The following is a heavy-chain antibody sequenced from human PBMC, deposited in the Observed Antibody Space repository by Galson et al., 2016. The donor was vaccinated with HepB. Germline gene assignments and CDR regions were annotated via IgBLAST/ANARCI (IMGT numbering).Heavy chain of an antibody. V-gene: IGHV3-15*01. D-gene: IGHD3-10*01. CDR3: TTGLLLWFRELSDC. CDR2: IKSKTDGGTT. Sequence: SLRLSCAASGFTFSNAWMSWVRQAPGKGLEWVGRIKSKTDGGTTDYAAPVKGRFTISRDDSKNTLYLQMNSLKTEDTAVYYCTTGLLLWFRELSDCWGQGTLVTVSS. CDR1: GFTFSNAW. J-gene: IGHJ4*02.